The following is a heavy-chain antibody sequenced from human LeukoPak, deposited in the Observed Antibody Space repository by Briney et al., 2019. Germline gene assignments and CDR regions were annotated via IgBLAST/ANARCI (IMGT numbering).Heavy chain of an antibody. CDR3: ARGVPYSGVYFFDY. J-gene: IGHJ4*02. D-gene: IGHD1-26*01. CDR1: GGSITSGGYA. Sequence: TSQTLSLTCEVSGGSITSGGYAWNWIRQPPGKGLEWIGRIYTTGSTNYNPSLKSRVTISLDTSKNQFSLNLSSVIAADTAVYYCARGVPYSGVYFFDYWGQGTLVTVSS. CDR2: IYTTGST. V-gene: IGHV4-61*02.